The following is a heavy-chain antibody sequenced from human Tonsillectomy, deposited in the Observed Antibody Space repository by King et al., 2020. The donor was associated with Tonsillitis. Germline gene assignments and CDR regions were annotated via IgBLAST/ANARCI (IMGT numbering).Heavy chain of an antibody. J-gene: IGHJ4*02. CDR1: GFTLSNYA. CDR2: ISGSGGST. V-gene: IGHV3-23*04. D-gene: IGHD2-2*01. CDR3: AKSVSTEVPYYFDD. Sequence: VQLVESGGGLLQPGGSLRLSCAASGFTLSNYAVSWVRQAPGKGLEWVSGISGSGGSTYYGDSVKGRFTISRDNSRSTMYLQMSSLRAEDTAVYYCAKSVSTEVPYYFDDWGQGTLVTVSS.